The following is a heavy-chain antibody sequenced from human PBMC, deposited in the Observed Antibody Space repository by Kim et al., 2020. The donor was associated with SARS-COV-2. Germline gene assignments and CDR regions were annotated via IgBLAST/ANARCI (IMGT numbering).Heavy chain of an antibody. D-gene: IGHD6-13*01. CDR1: GFTFSSYG. CDR2: ISSGRSNI. Sequence: GGSLRLSCAASGFTFSSYGMNWVRQAPGKGLEWVSSISSGRSNIYYADSVKGRFTVSRDNAKNSLYLQMNSLRAEDTAVYYCASYRSSIWDQGTMVTGSS. V-gene: IGHV3-21*01. CDR3: ASYRSSI. J-gene: IGHJ3*01.